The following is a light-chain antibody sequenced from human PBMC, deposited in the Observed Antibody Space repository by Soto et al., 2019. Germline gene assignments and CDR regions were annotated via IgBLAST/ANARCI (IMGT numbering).Light chain of an antibody. Sequence: DIQITQSPSTLSASVGDRVTITCRATQSVSRWLAWYQQKPGRAPKLLIYDASTLESDVPSRFSGGGSGTQFTQSISRPSPEDFAPYYCQQDNHYFSYTFGQGTKLQIK. CDR1: QSVSRW. CDR2: DAS. CDR3: QQDNHYFSYT. V-gene: IGKV1-5*01. J-gene: IGKJ2*01.